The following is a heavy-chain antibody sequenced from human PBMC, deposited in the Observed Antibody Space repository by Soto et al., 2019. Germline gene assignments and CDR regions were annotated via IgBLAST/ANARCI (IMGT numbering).Heavy chain of an antibody. CDR1: GVLFIMYW. J-gene: IGHJ4*02. CDR2: ITDDGSTT. Sequence: AVPLGPSCETSGVLFIMYWMHWVRHVPGKGPQWVARITDDGSTTYYAASVEGRFTISRDNAKNALYLQMTSLRADDTAVYYCTRGPRPTSIGTGAFWGQGNLVTVSS. V-gene: IGHV3-74*01. CDR3: TRGPRPTSIGTGAF. D-gene: IGHD3-10*01.